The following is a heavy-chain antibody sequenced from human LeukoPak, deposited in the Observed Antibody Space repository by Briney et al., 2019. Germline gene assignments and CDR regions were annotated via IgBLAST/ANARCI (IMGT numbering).Heavy chain of an antibody. D-gene: IGHD4-17*01. CDR1: GGSISSYY. Sequence: SETLSLTCTVSGGSISSYYWSWIRQPAGKGLEWIGRIYTSGSTNYNPSYNPSLKSRVTMSVDTSKNQFSLKLSSVTTADTAAYYCAREGLTTASRGLDYWGQGTLVTVSS. J-gene: IGHJ4*02. CDR2: IYTSGST. CDR3: AREGLTTASRGLDY. V-gene: IGHV4-4*07.